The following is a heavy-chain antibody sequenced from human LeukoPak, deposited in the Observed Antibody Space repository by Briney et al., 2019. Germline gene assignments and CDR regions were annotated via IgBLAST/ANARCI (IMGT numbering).Heavy chain of an antibody. J-gene: IGHJ5*01. D-gene: IGHD2-2*01. Sequence: GGSLRLSCVVSGFTFSSYAMSWVGQAPGKGLEWVSGISGSGGSTYYADSVKGRFTISRDNTKNTLYLQMNSLRAEDTAVYYCAKDRHSPGRYCSSTSCFPFDSWGQGTLVTVSS. CDR3: AKDRHSPGRYCSSTSCFPFDS. CDR2: ISGSGGST. CDR1: GFTFSSYA. V-gene: IGHV3-23*01.